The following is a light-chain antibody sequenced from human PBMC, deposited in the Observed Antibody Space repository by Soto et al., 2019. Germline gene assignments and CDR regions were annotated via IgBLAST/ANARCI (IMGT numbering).Light chain of an antibody. V-gene: IGKV3-20*01. J-gene: IGKJ4*01. Sequence: EFVLTQSPGTLSLSPGERATLSCRASQSVSSSYLAWYQQKPGQAPRILIYGASTRATGIPDRFSGSGSGTDFTLTISRLEPEDFAVDYGRQYGSSPPLTFGGGTKVEIK. CDR2: GAS. CDR3: RQYGSSPPLT. CDR1: QSVSSSY.